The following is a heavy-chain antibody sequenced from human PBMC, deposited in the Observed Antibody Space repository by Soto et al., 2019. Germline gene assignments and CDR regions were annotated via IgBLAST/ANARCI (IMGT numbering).Heavy chain of an antibody. CDR1: GGSFSGYY. CDR3: ASVAARRFYYYYGMDV. D-gene: IGHD6-6*01. CDR2: ISHSGST. J-gene: IGHJ6*02. V-gene: IGHV4-34*01. Sequence: SETLSLTCAVYGGSFSGYYWSWIRQPPGKGLEWIGEISHSGSTNYNPSLKSRVTISVDTSKNQFSLKLSSVTAADTAVYYCASVAARRFYYYYGMDVWGQGTTVTVSS.